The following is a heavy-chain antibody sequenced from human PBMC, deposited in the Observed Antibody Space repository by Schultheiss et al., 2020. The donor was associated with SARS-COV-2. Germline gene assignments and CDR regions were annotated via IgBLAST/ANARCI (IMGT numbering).Heavy chain of an antibody. CDR2: ISAYNGNT. CDR3: ARNRRIKVEVVATNWFDP. CDR1: GYTFTGYY. J-gene: IGHJ5*02. D-gene: IGHD2-15*01. V-gene: IGHV1-18*04. Sequence: GESLKISCKASGYTFTGYYMHWVRQAPGQGLEWMGWISAYNGNTNYAQKLQGRVTMTRDTSTSTVYMELSSLRSEDTAVYYCARNRRIKVEVVATNWFDPWGQGTLVTVSS.